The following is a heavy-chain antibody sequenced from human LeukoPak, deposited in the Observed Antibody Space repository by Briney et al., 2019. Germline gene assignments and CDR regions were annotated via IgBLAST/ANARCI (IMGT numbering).Heavy chain of an antibody. Sequence: SETLSLTCTVSGGSISSYYWSWIRQPPGKGLEWIGYIYYSGSTNYNLSLKSRVTISVDTSKNQFSLKLSSVTAADTAVYCCARHAQRTIFGVVRPDAFDPWGQGTLVTVSS. CDR1: GGSISSYY. V-gene: IGHV4-59*08. D-gene: IGHD3-3*01. J-gene: IGHJ5*02. CDR3: ARHAQRTIFGVVRPDAFDP. CDR2: IYYSGST.